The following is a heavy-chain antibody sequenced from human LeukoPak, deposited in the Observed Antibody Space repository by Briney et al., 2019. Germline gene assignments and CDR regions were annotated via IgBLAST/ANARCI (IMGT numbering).Heavy chain of an antibody. CDR1: GGSFSGYY. CDR2: INHSGST. V-gene: IGHV4-34*01. J-gene: IGHJ4*02. CDR3: ARVGAEIRAYYFDY. Sequence: SETLSLTCAVYGGSFSGYYWSWIRQPPGKGLEWIGEINHSGSTNYNPSLKSRVTISVDTSKNQFSLKLSPVTAADTAVHYCARVGAEIRAYYFDYWSQGTLATVSS. D-gene: IGHD3-10*01.